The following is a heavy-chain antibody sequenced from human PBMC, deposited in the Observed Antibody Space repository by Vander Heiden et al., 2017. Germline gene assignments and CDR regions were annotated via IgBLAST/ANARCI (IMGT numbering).Heavy chain of an antibody. D-gene: IGHD7-27*01. CDR3: TTGGGTGDF. CDR1: PFTLTETW. CDR2: IRSKSDGGTT. J-gene: IGHJ4*02. Sequence: EVQLVESGGGLVDPGGSLRLSCAVSPFTLTETWVSWVRQAPGKGREWVGRIRSKSDGGTTDYAAPVKGRFTVSRDDSENTSFLQMNSLKTEDTAVYYCTTGGGTGDFWGQGTLVTVSS. V-gene: IGHV3-15*01.